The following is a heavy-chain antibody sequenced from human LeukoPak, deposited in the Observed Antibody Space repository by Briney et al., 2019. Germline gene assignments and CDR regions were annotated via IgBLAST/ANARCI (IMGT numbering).Heavy chain of an antibody. CDR3: ARARGVTIFAGFDY. J-gene: IGHJ4*02. Sequence: SETLSLTCSVSGGSISSHYWSWIRQPAGKGLEWIGHIDTSRSNYNPSLKSRVSMSVDTSKNQFSLKLTSVTAADTAVYYCARARGVTIFAGFDYWGQGTLVTVSS. V-gene: IGHV4-4*07. D-gene: IGHD3-3*01. CDR2: IDTSRS. CDR1: GGSISSHY.